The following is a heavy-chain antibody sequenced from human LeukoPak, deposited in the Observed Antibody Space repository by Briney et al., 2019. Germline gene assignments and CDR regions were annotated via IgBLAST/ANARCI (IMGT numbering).Heavy chain of an antibody. CDR1: GFTFSSYT. CDR3: ATYSTRNAREFQS. V-gene: IGHV3-48*01. Sequence: GGSLRLSCAASGFTFSSYTMNWVRQAPGKGLEWVSYISSSGSTTYYADSVKGRFTISRDNAKNSLYLQMNSLRVEDTAVYYCATYSTRNAREFQSWGQGTLVTVSS. J-gene: IGHJ1*01. D-gene: IGHD4-11*01. CDR2: ISSSGSTT.